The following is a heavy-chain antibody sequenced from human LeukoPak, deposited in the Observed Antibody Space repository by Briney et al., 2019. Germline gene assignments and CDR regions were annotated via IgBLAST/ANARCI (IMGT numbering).Heavy chain of an antibody. V-gene: IGHV4-39*07. CDR3: ARVLGATEFDY. D-gene: IGHD1-26*01. CDR2: IYYSGST. J-gene: IGHJ4*02. Sequence: SETLSLTCTVSGGSISSSSYYWGWIRQPPGKGLEWIGSIYYSGSTYYNPSLKSRVTISVDTSKNQFSLKLSSVTAADTAVYYCARVLGATEFDYWGQGTLVTVSS. CDR1: GGSISSSSYY.